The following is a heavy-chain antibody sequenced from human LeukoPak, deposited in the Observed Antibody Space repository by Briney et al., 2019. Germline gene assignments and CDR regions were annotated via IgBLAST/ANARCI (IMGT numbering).Heavy chain of an antibody. Sequence: ASVKVSCKASGYTFTGYYMHWVRQAPGQGLEWMGWINPNSGGTNYAQKFQGRVTMTRNTSISTAYMELSSLRSEDTAVYYCARGPVDWFDPWGQGTLVTVSS. J-gene: IGHJ5*02. CDR2: INPNSGGT. CDR3: ARGPVDWFDP. V-gene: IGHV1-2*02. CDR1: GYTFTGYY.